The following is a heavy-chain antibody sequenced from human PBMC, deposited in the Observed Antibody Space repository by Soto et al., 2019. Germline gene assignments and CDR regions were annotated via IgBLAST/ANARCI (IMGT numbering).Heavy chain of an antibody. D-gene: IGHD2-21*01. CDR3: AGLCGEIGTAFDS. CDR1: GYTFTTYY. CDR2: FNPYTGGT. Sequence: QGHLGQSGAEVKKPGASVKVSCKASGYTFTTYYIHWMRQAPGQGLEWMGMFNPYTGGTRYAHKFQGRVTMTGERSTSTGYMEMSRLRSDDTAVYYCAGLCGEIGTAFDSWGQGNLVNVSS. J-gene: IGHJ5*01. V-gene: IGHV1-46*01.